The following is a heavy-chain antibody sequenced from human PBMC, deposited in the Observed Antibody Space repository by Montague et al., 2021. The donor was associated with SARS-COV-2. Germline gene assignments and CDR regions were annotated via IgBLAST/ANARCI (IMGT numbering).Heavy chain of an antibody. CDR2: IYYSGST. V-gene: IGHV4-31*03. CDR3: ARVRGGFLDWLLCFDY. Sequence: TLSLTCTVSGGSISSGGYYWSWIRQPPGKGLEWIGYIYYSGSTYYNPSLKSRVTISVDTSKNQFSLKLSSVTAADTAVYYCARVRGGFLDWLLCFDYWGQGTLVTVSS. J-gene: IGHJ4*02. CDR1: GGSISSGGYY. D-gene: IGHD3-3*01.